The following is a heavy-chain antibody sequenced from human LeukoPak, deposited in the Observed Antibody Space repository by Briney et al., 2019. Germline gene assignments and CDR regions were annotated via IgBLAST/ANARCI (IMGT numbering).Heavy chain of an antibody. Sequence: PGGSLRLSCAASGFTVSSNYMSWVRQAPGKGLEWVSVIYSGGSTYYADSVKGRFTISRGNSKNTLYLQMNSLRAEDTAVYYCARGEMATTGDYYGMDVWGQGTTVTVSS. CDR1: GFTVSSNY. V-gene: IGHV3-53*01. CDR2: IYSGGST. D-gene: IGHD5-24*01. CDR3: ARGEMATTGDYYGMDV. J-gene: IGHJ6*02.